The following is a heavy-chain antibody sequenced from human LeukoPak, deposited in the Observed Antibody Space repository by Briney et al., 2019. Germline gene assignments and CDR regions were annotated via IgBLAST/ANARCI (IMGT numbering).Heavy chain of an antibody. V-gene: IGHV1-8*01. Sequence: ASVKVSCKASGYTFTSYDINWLRQATGQGLEWMGWMNPNSGNTGYAQKFQGRVTMTRNTSISTAYMELSSLRSEDTAVYYCARGLHSSSWFDPWGQGTLVTVSS. CDR2: MNPNSGNT. D-gene: IGHD3-3*02. J-gene: IGHJ5*02. CDR3: ARGLHSSSWFDP. CDR1: GYTFTSYD.